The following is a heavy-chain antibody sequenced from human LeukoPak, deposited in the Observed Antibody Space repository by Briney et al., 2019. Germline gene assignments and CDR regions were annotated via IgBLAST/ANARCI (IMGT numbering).Heavy chain of an antibody. J-gene: IGHJ3*02. CDR2: INSDGSST. V-gene: IGHV3-74*01. D-gene: IGHD3-3*01. CDR1: GFTFNSYN. CDR3: ARGLTIFGVVNDAFDI. Sequence: PGGSLRLSCAASGFTFNSYNMNWVRQAPGKGLVWVSLINSDGSSTIYADSVKGRFTISRDNAKNTLYLQMNSLRAEDTAVYYCARGLTIFGVVNDAFDIWGQGTMVTVSS.